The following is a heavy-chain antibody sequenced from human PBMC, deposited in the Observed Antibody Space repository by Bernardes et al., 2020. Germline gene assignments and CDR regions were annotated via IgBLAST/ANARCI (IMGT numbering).Heavy chain of an antibody. CDR1: GYSFTSYW. Sequence: GEPLKISCKGSGYSFTSYWIGWVRQMPGKGLEWMGIIYPGDSDTRYSPSFQGQVTISADKSISTAYLQWSSLKASDTAMYYCATTYYYDSSGYSTFDYWGQGTLVTVSS. CDR2: IYPGDSDT. V-gene: IGHV5-51*01. D-gene: IGHD3-22*01. J-gene: IGHJ4*02. CDR3: ATTYYYDSSGYSTFDY.